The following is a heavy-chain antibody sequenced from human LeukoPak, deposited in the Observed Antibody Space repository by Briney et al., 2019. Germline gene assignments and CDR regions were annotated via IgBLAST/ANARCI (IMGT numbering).Heavy chain of an antibody. J-gene: IGHJ4*02. CDR1: GGSISSSTTYY. V-gene: IGHV4-39*07. D-gene: IGHD3-9*01. Sequence: SETLSLTCTVSGGSISSSTTYYWGWIRQPPGKGLEWIGSIYYSGSTYYNPSLKSRVTISVDTSKNQFSLKLSSVTAADTAIYYCARDRFDILTGYRSYYFDYWGQGTLVTVSS. CDR2: IYYSGST. CDR3: ARDRFDILTGYRSYYFDY.